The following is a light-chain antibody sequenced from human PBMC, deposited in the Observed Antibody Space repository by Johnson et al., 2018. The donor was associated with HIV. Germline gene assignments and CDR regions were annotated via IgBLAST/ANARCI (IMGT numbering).Light chain of an antibody. CDR3: GTWDSSLSAPYV. J-gene: IGLJ1*01. V-gene: IGLV1-51*02. CDR1: SSNIANNY. CDR2: ENN. Sequence: QSVLTQPPSVSAAPGQKVTISCSGSSSNIANNYVSWYQQLPGTAPKLLIYENNKRPSGIPDRFSGSKSGTSATLGITGLQTGDEAEYYCGTWDSSLSAPYVFGTGTQVPVL.